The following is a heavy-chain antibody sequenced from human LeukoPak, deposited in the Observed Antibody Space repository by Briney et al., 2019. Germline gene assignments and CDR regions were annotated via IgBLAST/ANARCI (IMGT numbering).Heavy chain of an antibody. V-gene: IGHV3-23*01. D-gene: IGHD3-3*02. Sequence: GGSLRLPCAASGFSFSSYAMSWVRQAPGKGLEWVSAISGSGGNTYYADSVKGRFTISRDNSKNTLYVQMNSLRAEDTAVYYCAKQVSFGGTMFGVDYWGQGTLVTVSS. CDR2: ISGSGGNT. J-gene: IGHJ4*02. CDR1: GFSFSSYA. CDR3: AKQVSFGGTMFGVDY.